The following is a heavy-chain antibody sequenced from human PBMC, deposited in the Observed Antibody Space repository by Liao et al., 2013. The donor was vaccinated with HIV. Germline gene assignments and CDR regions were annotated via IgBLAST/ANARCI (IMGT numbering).Heavy chain of an antibody. Sequence: QLQLQESGPGLVKPSETLSLTCTVSGDSISSSSPYWGWIRQPPGKGLEWIGSLYFSGSTYYNPSLKSRVSISVDTSKNQFSVKLRSVTAADTAVYYCARGDFWTRVDYWGQGTLVTVSS. CDR1: GDSISSSSPY. D-gene: IGHD3/OR15-3a*01. CDR2: LYFSGST. V-gene: IGHV4-39*07. CDR3: ARGDFWTRVDY. J-gene: IGHJ4*02.